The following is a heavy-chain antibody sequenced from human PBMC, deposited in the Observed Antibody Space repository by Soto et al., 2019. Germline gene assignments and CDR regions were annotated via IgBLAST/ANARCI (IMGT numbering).Heavy chain of an antibody. D-gene: IGHD1-20*01. Sequence: QVQLVQSGAEVKEPGASVKVSCKASGYTFTNYGINWVRQAPGQGLEWMGWISAYNGDTKYAQKLQGRVTMTTDTATSTAYMELRSLTSDDTAVYYCARGSSYNWSAGYRWFGPWGRGTLVTVSS. J-gene: IGHJ5*02. CDR3: ARGSSYNWSAGYRWFGP. CDR2: ISAYNGDT. V-gene: IGHV1-18*01. CDR1: GYTFTNYG.